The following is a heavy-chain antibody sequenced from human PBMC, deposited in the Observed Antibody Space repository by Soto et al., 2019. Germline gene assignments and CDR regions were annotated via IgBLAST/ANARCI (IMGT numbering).Heavy chain of an antibody. CDR1: GYTFTSYG. D-gene: IGHD3-16*01. V-gene: IGHV1-18*01. J-gene: IGHJ3*02. CDR3: AREGTSDGDYVNAFEI. CDR2: ISAYNGNT. Sequence: ASVKVSCKASGYTFTSYGISWVRQAPGQGLEWMGWISAYNGNTNYAQKPQGRVTMTTDTSTSTAYMELRSLRSDDTAVYYCAREGTSDGDYVNAFEIWGQETMVTV.